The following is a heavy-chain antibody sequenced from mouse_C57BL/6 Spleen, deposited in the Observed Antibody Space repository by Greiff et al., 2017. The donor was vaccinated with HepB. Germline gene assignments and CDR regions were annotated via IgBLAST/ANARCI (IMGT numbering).Heavy chain of an antibody. CDR3: ARTTVVGGYFDY. CDR1: GYAFSSYW. CDR2: IYPGDGDT. V-gene: IGHV1-80*01. D-gene: IGHD1-1*01. J-gene: IGHJ2*01. Sequence: VKLQESGAELVKPGASVKISCKASGYAFSSYWMNWVKQRPGKGLEWIGQIYPGDGDTNYNGKFKGKATLTADKSSSTAYMQLSSLTSEDSAVYFCARTTVVGGYFDYWGQGTTLTVSS.